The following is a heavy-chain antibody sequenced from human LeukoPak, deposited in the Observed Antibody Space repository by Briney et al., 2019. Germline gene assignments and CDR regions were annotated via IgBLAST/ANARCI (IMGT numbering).Heavy chain of an antibody. J-gene: IGHJ4*02. D-gene: IGHD1-26*01. CDR1: GGSISSSSYY. CDR3: ARSGVGATFDY. CDR2: IYYSGST. Sequence: SETLSLTCTVSGGSISSSSYYWGWIRQPPGKGLEWIGSIYYSGSTYYNRSLKSRVTISVDTSKNQFSLKLSSVTAADTAVYYCARSGVGATFDYWGQGTLVTVSS. V-gene: IGHV4-39*01.